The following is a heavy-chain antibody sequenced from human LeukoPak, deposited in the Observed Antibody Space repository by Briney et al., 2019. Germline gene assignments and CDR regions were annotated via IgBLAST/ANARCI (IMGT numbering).Heavy chain of an antibody. D-gene: IGHD4-17*01. J-gene: IGHJ4*02. Sequence: PGGSLRLSCAASGFTFSNAWMSWVRQAPGKGLEWDGRIKSKTDGGTTDYAAPVKGRFTISRDDSKNTLYLQMNSLKTEDTAVYYCTTERSYGDPFDYWGQGTLVTVSS. CDR2: IKSKTDGGTT. CDR1: GFTFSNAW. V-gene: IGHV3-15*01. CDR3: TTERSYGDPFDY.